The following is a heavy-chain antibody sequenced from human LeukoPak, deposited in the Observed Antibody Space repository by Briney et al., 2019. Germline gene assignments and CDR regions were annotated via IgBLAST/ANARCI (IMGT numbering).Heavy chain of an antibody. Sequence: SETLSLTCAVYGGSFSGYYWSWIRQPPGKGLEWIGEINHSGSTNYNPSLKSRVTISVDTSKNQFSPKLSSVTAADTAVYYCARGPTTYCSSTSCSPPYYYYGMDVWGQGTTVTVSS. D-gene: IGHD2-2*01. CDR3: ARGPTTYCSSTSCSPPYYYYGMDV. V-gene: IGHV4-34*01. CDR1: GGSFSGYY. J-gene: IGHJ6*02. CDR2: INHSGST.